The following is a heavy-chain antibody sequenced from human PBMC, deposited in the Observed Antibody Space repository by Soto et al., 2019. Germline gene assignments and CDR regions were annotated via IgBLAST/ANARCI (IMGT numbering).Heavy chain of an antibody. CDR1: GYTFTDYA. CDR2: INAGNGYT. J-gene: IGHJ4*02. D-gene: IGHD3-3*01. Sequence: HVQLVQSGAEVKKPGASVKVYCKASGYTFTDYAIQWARQAPGQRPEWMGWINAGNGYTKYSQKFQGRVTITRDTSASTAYIDLSSLRSEDTAVYYCAREHDLWIGYAFDYWGQGTLVTVSS. V-gene: IGHV1-3*01. CDR3: AREHDLWIGYAFDY.